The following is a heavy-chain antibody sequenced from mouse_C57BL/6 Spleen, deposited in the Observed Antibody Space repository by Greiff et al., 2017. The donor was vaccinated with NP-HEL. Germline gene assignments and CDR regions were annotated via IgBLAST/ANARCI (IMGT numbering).Heavy chain of an antibody. CDR3: ARLSGYYGSSRAMDY. J-gene: IGHJ4*01. Sequence: EVQLQQSGPELVKPGASVKISCKASGYSFTGYYMNWVKQSPEKSLEWIGEINPSTGGTTYNQKFKAKATLTVDKSSSTAYMQLKSLTSEDSAVYYCARLSGYYGSSRAMDYWGQGTSVTVSS. D-gene: IGHD1-1*01. CDR2: INPSTGGT. V-gene: IGHV1-42*01. CDR1: GYSFTGYY.